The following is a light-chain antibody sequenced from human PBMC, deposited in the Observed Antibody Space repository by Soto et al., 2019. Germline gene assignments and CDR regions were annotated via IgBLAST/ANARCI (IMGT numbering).Light chain of an antibody. V-gene: IGKV1-9*01. Sequence: IQLTQSPSSLSASVGDRVTITCRASQGISSYLAWYQQKPGKAPNLLIYAASTLQSGVPSRFSGGGSGTDFTLTISSLQPEDFATYYCQQVNVYPSTVGGGTKVDIK. J-gene: IGKJ4*01. CDR1: QGISSY. CDR2: AAS. CDR3: QQVNVYPST.